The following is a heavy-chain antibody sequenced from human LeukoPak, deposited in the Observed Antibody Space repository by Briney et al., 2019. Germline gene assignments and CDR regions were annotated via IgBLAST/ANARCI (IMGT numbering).Heavy chain of an antibody. CDR2: IYYSGST. Sequence: SETLSLTCTVSGGSISSYYWSWIRQPPGKGLEWIGYIYYSGSTNYNPSLKSRVTISVDTSKNQFSLKLSSVTAADTAVYYCARRRNYYDSSGNNWFDPWAREPWSPSPQ. CDR1: GGSISSYY. CDR3: ARRRNYYDSSGNNWFDP. D-gene: IGHD3-22*01. V-gene: IGHV4-59*08. J-gene: IGHJ5*02.